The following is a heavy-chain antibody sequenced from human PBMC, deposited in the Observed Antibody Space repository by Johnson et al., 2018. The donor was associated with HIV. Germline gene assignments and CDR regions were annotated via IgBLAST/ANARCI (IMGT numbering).Heavy chain of an antibody. D-gene: IGHD1-26*01. Sequence: VQLVESGGGLVQPGGSVRLSCAASGFTFITYAMSWVRQAPGKGLEWVSAISGSGGSTYYADSVKGRFTISRDNSKNTLYLQMNSLRADDTAVYYCATDLMSGTFGFWGQGTVVTVSS. CDR3: ATDLMSGTFGF. CDR2: ISGSGGST. J-gene: IGHJ3*01. CDR1: GFTFITYA. V-gene: IGHV3-23*04.